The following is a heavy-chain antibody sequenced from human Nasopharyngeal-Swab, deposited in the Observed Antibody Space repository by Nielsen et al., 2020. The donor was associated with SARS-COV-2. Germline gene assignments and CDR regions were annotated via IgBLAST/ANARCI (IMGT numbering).Heavy chain of an antibody. CDR3: ARGNYYDSSGYSYYFDY. V-gene: IGHV4-61*02. D-gene: IGHD3-22*01. CDR2: IYTSGST. J-gene: IGHJ4*02. CDR1: GGSISSGNYY. Sequence: SETLSLTCTVPGGSISSGNYYWSWIRQPAGKGLEWIGRIYTSGSTNYNPSLKSRVTISVDTSKNQFSLKLSSVTAADTAVYYCARGNYYDSSGYSYYFDYWGQGTLVTVSS.